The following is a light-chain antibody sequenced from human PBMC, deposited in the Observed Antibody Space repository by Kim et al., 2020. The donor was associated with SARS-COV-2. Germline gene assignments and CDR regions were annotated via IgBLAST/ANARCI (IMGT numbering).Light chain of an antibody. J-gene: IGLJ2*01. CDR1: SSNIGAGYN. CDR2: SNN. V-gene: IGLV1-40*01. CDR3: QSYDNTLSGVV. Sequence: QSVLTQPPSVSGAPGQRVTISCTGSSSNIGAGYNVHWYQQLPGTAPKLLIFSNNNRPSGVPDRFSGSKSGTSASLAITGLQGEDEAAYYCQSYDNTLSGVVFGGGTQLTVL.